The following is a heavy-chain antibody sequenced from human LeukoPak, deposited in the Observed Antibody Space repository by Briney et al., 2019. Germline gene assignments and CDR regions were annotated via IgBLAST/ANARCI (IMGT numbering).Heavy chain of an antibody. CDR1: GLTFSSYA. J-gene: IGHJ6*02. V-gene: IGHV3-23*01. CDR2: ISGSDGKT. D-gene: IGHD6-25*01. Sequence: GGSLRLSCAASGLTFSSYAMNWVRQAPGKGLEWVSGISGSDGKTYYADPVKGRFTTSRDNSKNTLYLQMIRLRAEDTAVYYCAKAQGIAAAMNYYYYYGMDAWGQGTTVTVSS. CDR3: AKAQGIAAAMNYYYYYGMDA.